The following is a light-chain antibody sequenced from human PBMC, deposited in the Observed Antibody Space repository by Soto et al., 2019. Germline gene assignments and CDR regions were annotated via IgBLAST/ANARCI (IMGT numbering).Light chain of an antibody. Sequence: DIQMTQSPSSLSESVGDRGTITCRASQYVDRYLNWYQHKPGKAPQLLIYGASNLQRGVPSRFSGIGSGTDFTLTISSLQPEDSATYYCQQSYRTPRSFGQGTKVEV. CDR3: QQSYRTPRS. V-gene: IGKV1-39*01. CDR1: QYVDRY. J-gene: IGKJ1*01. CDR2: GAS.